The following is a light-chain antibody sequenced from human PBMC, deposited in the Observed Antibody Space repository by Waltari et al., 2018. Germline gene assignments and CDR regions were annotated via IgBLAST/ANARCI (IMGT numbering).Light chain of an antibody. CDR3: QQDYSTPLT. CDR1: NSVLYSSNNKNY. J-gene: IGKJ4*01. V-gene: IGKV4-1*01. CDR2: WAS. Sequence: DIVMTQSPDSLAVSLGERATINCKSSNSVLYSSNNKNYFAWYQQKPGQPPKLLIYWASTRESGVPARFSGSGSGTDFALTASSLQAEDVAGYYCQQDYSTPLTFGGGTKVESK.